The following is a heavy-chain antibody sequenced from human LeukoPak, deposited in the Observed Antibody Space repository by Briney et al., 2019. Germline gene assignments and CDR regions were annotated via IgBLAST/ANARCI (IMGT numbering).Heavy chain of an antibody. J-gene: IGHJ4*02. V-gene: IGHV3-48*03. CDR1: GFTFSSYE. CDR3: ARAEQWLANFDY. D-gene: IGHD6-19*01. CDR2: ISSSGSTI. Sequence: GGSLRLSCAASGFTFSSYEMNWVRQAPGKGLEWVSYISSSGSTIYYADSVKGRFIISGDNAKNSLYLQMNSLRAEDTAVYYCARAEQWLANFDYWGQGTLVTVSS.